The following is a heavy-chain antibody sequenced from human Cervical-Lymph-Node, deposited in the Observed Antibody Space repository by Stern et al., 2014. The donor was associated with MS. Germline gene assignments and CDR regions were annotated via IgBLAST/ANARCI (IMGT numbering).Heavy chain of an antibody. CDR2: FFSNDEK. Sequence: QVTLKESGPVLVKPTETLTLTCTVSGFSLSNTRMRVTWIRQPPGKALEWLAHFFSNDEKSYNTSLRSRLTISKDTSKSQVVLTMTNVDPVDTATYYCARMSAGSRYYYGLDVWGQGTTVIVSS. CDR1: GFSLSNTRMR. V-gene: IGHV2-26*01. J-gene: IGHJ6*02. D-gene: IGHD3-10*01. CDR3: ARMSAGSRYYYGLDV.